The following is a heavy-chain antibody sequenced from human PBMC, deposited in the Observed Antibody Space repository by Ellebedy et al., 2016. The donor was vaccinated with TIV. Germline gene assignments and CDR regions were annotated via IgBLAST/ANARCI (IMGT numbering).Heavy chain of an antibody. CDR2: IGTAGDT. J-gene: IGHJ4*02. D-gene: IGHD1-14*01. CDR1: GFTFSSYD. CDR3: ARAPLSGDYYDY. V-gene: IGHV3-13*04. Sequence: GGSLRLSXAASGFTFSSYDMQWVRQTTGRGLEWVSGIGTAGDTYYPGSVKGRFTISRDNAKNSLYLQMNTLRAGDTAVYYCARAPLSGDYYDYWGQGTLVTVSS.